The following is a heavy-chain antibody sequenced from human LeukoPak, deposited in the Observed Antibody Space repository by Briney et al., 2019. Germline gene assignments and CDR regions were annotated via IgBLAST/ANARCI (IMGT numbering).Heavy chain of an antibody. CDR1: GYTFTSYG. CDR3: ARDRSDYVWGSYRPEDYDAFDI. J-gene: IGHJ3*02. CDR2: ISAYSGNT. V-gene: IGHV1-18*01. D-gene: IGHD3-16*02. Sequence: GASVKVSCKASGYTFTSYGISWVRQAPGQGLEWMGWISAYSGNTNYAQKFQGRVTMPRDTSKSTAYMALRSLRSDDTAVYYCARDRSDYVWGSYRPEDYDAFDIWGQGTMVTVSS.